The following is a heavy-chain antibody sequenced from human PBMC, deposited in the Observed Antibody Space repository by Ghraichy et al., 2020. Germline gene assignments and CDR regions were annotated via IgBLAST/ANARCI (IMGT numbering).Heavy chain of an antibody. V-gene: IGHV4-34*01. CDR1: GGSFSVYF. CDR3: AIVRDYYDSSGYNSGWYFDL. J-gene: IGHJ2*01. D-gene: IGHD3-22*01. Sequence: SQTLSLPCNVFGGSFSVYFWNWIRQPPGKGLEYIGEINHSGSTNYNPSLKSRVTISIDTSKNQFSLKLNSVTAADTAIYYCAIVRDYYDSSGYNSGWYFDLWGRGTLVTVSS. CDR2: INHSGST.